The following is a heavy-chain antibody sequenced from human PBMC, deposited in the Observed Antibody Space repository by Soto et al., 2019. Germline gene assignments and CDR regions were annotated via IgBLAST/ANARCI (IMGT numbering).Heavy chain of an antibody. Sequence: ASVKVSCKASGYTFTSYYMHWVRQAPGQGLEWMGIINPSGGSTSYAQKFQGRVTMTRGTSTSTVYMELSSLRSEDTAVYYCARDRGYDILTGYSNWFDPWGQGTLVTVSS. J-gene: IGHJ5*02. CDR1: GYTFTSYY. CDR3: ARDRGYDILTGYSNWFDP. CDR2: INPSGGST. V-gene: IGHV1-46*01. D-gene: IGHD3-9*01.